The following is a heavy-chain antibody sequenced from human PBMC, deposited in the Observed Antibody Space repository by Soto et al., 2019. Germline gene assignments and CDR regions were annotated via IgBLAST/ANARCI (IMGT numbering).Heavy chain of an antibody. CDR2: ISYDGSNK. CDR3: AKDAPPKQQLDGRVDY. D-gene: IGHD6-13*01. Sequence: QVQLVESGGGVVQPGRSLRLSCAASGFTLSNYGMHWVRQAPGKGLEWVAVISYDGSNKYYVDYVKGRFTISRDNSKNTLYLQMDSLRPEDTAVYYCAKDAPPKQQLDGRVDYWGQGTLVTVSS. J-gene: IGHJ4*02. CDR1: GFTLSNYG. V-gene: IGHV3-30*18.